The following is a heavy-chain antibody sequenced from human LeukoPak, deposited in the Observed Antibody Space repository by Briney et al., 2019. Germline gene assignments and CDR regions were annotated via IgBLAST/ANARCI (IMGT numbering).Heavy chain of an antibody. CDR1: GGSIRSSSYY. CDR2: MYYNGST. CDR3: GSSIDY. Sequence: KPSETLSLTCTVSGGSIRSSSYYWGWIRQPPGKGLEWIGSMYYNGSTYYKLSLKSRITISVDTSKNQFSLKLSSVTAADTAVYYCGSSIDYWGQGTLVTVSS. V-gene: IGHV4-39*01. D-gene: IGHD2-2*01. J-gene: IGHJ4*02.